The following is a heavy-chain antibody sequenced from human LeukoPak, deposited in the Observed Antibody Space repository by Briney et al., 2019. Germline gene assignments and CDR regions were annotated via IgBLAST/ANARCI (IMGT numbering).Heavy chain of an antibody. CDR1: GFTFSSYA. D-gene: IGHD5-18*01. CDR3: ARGPEDTAMADY. V-gene: IGHV3-30*04. CDR2: ISYDGSNK. J-gene: IGHJ4*02. Sequence: GGSLRLSCAASGFTFSSYAMHWVRQAPGKGLEWVAVISYDGSNKYYADSVKGRFTISRDNSKNTLYLQMNSLRAEDTAVYYCARGPEDTAMADYWGQGTLVTVSS.